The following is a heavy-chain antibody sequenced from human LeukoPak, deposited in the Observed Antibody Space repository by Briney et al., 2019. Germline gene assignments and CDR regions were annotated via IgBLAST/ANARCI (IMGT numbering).Heavy chain of an antibody. V-gene: IGHV4-4*02. D-gene: IGHD3-22*01. Sequence: SETLSLTCAVSGGSISSSNWWSWVRQPPGKGLEWIGEIYHSGSTNYNPSLKSRVTISADKSKNQFSLKLSSVTAADTAVYYCASLYYYDSSGYHDYWGQGTLVTVSS. CDR3: ASLYYYDSSGYHDY. CDR2: IYHSGST. CDR1: GGSISSSNW. J-gene: IGHJ4*02.